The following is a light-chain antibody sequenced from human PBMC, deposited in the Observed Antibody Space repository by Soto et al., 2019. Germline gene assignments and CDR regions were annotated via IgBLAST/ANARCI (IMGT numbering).Light chain of an antibody. V-gene: IGLV2-14*01. J-gene: IGLJ1*01. CDR3: SSYTSSSTYV. CDR1: SSDVGGYNY. Sequence: QSALTLPASVSGSPGQSITISCTGTSSDVGGYNYVSWYQQHPGKAPKLMIYEVSNRPSGVSNRFSGSKSGNTASLTISGLQAEDEADYYCSSYTSSSTYVFGTGTKLTVL. CDR2: EVS.